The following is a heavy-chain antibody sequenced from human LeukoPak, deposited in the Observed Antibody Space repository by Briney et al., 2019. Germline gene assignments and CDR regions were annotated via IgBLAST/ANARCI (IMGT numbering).Heavy chain of an antibody. D-gene: IGHD3-3*01. V-gene: IGHV3-23*01. CDR1: GFSFSTYA. CDR2: ISGSGGST. Sequence: PGGFLRLSCAASGFSFSTYAMSWVRQAPGKGLEWVSAISGSGGSTYYADSVRGRFTISRDNSKNTLYLQMNGLRAEDTAVYYCAKSGVGHYDYWGQGTLVTVSS. CDR3: AKSGVGHYDY. J-gene: IGHJ4*02.